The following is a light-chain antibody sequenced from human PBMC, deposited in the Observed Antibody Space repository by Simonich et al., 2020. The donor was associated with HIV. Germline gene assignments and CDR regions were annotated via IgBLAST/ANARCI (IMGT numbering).Light chain of an antibody. J-gene: IGLJ2*01. Sequence: NFMLTQPPSVSESPGKTVTIYGTRSSGIIASNYVQWYQQHPGSSPTTWIYENNHSPSGVPDRFSGSIDSSSNSASRTISGLKTEDEADYYCQSYDSSNVVFGGGTKLTVL. CDR1: SGIIASNY. CDR3: QSYDSSNVV. CDR2: ENN. V-gene: IGLV6-57*01.